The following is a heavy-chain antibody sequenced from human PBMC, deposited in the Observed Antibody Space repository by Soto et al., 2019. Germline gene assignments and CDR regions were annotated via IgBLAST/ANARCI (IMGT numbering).Heavy chain of an antibody. CDR3: RGVYDSSGVYYHN. Sequence: EVQLLESGGGLVQPGGSLRLSCAASGFTFSSYTLSWVRQAPGKGLEWVSSISTSGDTTSYADSVKGQFTISRDNSKNPRFLQMNSLRAEDTAVYYCRGVYDSSGVYYHNWGQGTLVTVSS. CDR1: GFTFSSYT. CDR2: ISTSGDTT. J-gene: IGHJ1*01. D-gene: IGHD3-22*01. V-gene: IGHV3-23*01.